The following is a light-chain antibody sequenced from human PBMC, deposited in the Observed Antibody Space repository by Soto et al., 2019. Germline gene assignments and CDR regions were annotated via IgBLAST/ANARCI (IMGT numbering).Light chain of an antibody. J-gene: IGKJ3*01. CDR2: GAS. CDR1: ESVRTN. Sequence: VMTQSPATLSLSPGERATLSCRASESVRTNLAWFQQKPGQAPRLLIYGASARATGVPARFSGGGSETEFTLTISGLQSEDFAVYYGQQFNNWPLTFGPGSKVDV. V-gene: IGKV3-15*01. CDR3: QQFNNWPLT.